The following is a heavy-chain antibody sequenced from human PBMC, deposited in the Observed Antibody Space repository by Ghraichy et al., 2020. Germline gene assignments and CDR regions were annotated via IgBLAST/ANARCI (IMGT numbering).Heavy chain of an antibody. J-gene: IGHJ4*02. D-gene: IGHD4-17*01. CDR2: ISRDGGST. CDR1: GFTFDDYT. Sequence: LSLTCAASGFTFDDYTMHWVRQAPGKGLEWLSLISRDGGSTYYADSVRGRFTISRDNIKNSLYLQMDSLRSEDTALYYCSKSIPSTVTTSDFWGRGTLVTVSS. V-gene: IGHV3-43*01. CDR3: SKSIPSTVTTSDF.